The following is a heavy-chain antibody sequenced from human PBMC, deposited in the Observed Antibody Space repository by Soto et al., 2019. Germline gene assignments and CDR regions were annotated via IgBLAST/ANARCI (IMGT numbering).Heavy chain of an antibody. Sequence: PGGSLRLSCAASGFTFSSYAMSWVRQAPGKGLEWVSAISGSGGSTYYADSVKGRFTISRDNSKNTLYLQMNSLRAEDTAVYYCVKGRVMVVAAADYWGQGTLVTVSS. CDR2: ISGSGGST. D-gene: IGHD2-15*01. V-gene: IGHV3-23*01. J-gene: IGHJ4*02. CDR3: VKGRVMVVAAADY. CDR1: GFTFSSYA.